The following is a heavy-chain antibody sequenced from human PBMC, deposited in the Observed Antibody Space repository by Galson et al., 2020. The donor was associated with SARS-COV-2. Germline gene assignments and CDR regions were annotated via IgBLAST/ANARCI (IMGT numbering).Heavy chain of an antibody. CDR2: ITPNSGGT. J-gene: IGHJ6*02. Sequence: ASVKVSCKASGYTFTGYYLHWVRQAPGQGLEWMGWITPNSGGTNYAQKFQGRVTMTGDTSISTAYMELSSLRSDDTAVYFCARSCSSTTCFQTDGMDVWGQGTTVTVSS. D-gene: IGHD2-2*01. CDR1: GYTFTGYY. CDR3: ARSCSSTTCFQTDGMDV. V-gene: IGHV1-2*02.